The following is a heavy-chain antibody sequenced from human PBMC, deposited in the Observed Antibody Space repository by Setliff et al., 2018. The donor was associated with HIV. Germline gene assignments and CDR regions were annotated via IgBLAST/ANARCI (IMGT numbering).Heavy chain of an antibody. CDR1: GGSISTSRYY. Sequence: SLTCTVSGGSISTSRYYWGWIRQPPGKGLEWIGSINYRGNTYYNPSLKSHAAISVDTSKNQISLKLSSVTAADTAVYYCASLDGSESPYIYYYYMDVWGEGTAVTVSS. CDR2: INYRGNT. CDR3: ASLDGSESPYIYYYYMDV. D-gene: IGHD3-10*01. V-gene: IGHV4-39*01. J-gene: IGHJ6*03.